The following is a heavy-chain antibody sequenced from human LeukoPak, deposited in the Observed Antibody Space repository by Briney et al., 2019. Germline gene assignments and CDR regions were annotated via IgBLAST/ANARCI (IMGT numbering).Heavy chain of an antibody. CDR3: ARDVVYSSSWEGDAFDI. Sequence: GGSLRLSCAASGFTFSSYSMNWVRQAPGKGLEWVSYISSSSSTIYYADSVKGRFTISRDNAKNSLYLQMNSLRAEDTAVYYCARDVVYSSSWEGDAFDIWGQGTMVTVSS. CDR2: ISSSSSTI. CDR1: GFTFSSYS. J-gene: IGHJ3*02. V-gene: IGHV3-48*04. D-gene: IGHD6-13*01.